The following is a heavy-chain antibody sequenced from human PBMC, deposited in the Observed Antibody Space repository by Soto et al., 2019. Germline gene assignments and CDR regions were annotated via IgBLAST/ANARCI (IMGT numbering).Heavy chain of an antibody. CDR1: GYTFTSYG. D-gene: IGHD6-13*01. Sequence: ASVKVSCKASGYTFTSYGISWVRQAPGQGLEWMGWISAYNGNTNYAQKLQGRVTMTTDTSTSTAYMELRSLKSDDTAVYYCARLTGYSSSWYVGWFDPWGQGTPVTVSS. CDR3: ARLTGYSSSWYVGWFDP. V-gene: IGHV1-18*01. CDR2: ISAYNGNT. J-gene: IGHJ5*02.